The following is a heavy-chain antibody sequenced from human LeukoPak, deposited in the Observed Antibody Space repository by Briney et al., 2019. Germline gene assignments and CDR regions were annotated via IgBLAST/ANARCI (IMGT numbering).Heavy chain of an antibody. J-gene: IGHJ4*02. D-gene: IGHD4-17*01. Sequence: PSQTLSLTCTVSGGSISSGSYYWSWIRQPAGKGLEWIGRIYTSGSTNYNPSLKSRVTISVDTSKNQFSLKLSSVTAADTAVYYCARHEGFYGDLPFDYWGQGTLVTVSS. CDR2: IYTSGST. CDR3: ARHEGFYGDLPFDY. CDR1: GGSISSGSYY. V-gene: IGHV4-61*02.